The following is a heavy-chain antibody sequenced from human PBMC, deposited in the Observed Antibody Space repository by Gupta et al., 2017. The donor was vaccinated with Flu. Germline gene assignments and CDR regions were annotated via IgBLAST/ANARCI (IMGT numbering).Heavy chain of an antibody. CDR3: ARQDYYDSSGYYYYFDY. J-gene: IGHJ4*02. CDR1: GCSISSSSYY. CDR2: IYYSGST. D-gene: IGHD3-22*01. Sequence: QLQLQESGPGLVTPSEPLSLTCPVSGCSISSSSYYWGWIRQPPGKGLEWIGSIYYSGSTYYNPSLKSRVTISVDTSKNQFSLKLSSVTAADTAVYYCARQDYYDSSGYYYYFDYWGQGTLVTVSS. V-gene: IGHV4-39*01.